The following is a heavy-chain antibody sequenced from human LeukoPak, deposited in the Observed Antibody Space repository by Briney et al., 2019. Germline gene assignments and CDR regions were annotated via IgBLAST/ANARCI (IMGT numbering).Heavy chain of an antibody. D-gene: IGHD3-22*01. J-gene: IGHJ4*02. Sequence: SETLSLTCSVSSGSISNYYWSWIRQPPGKGLEWIGHIYYSGSANYNPSLKSRVTISVDTSKNRFSLKLSSVTAADTAVYYCATEGDSSGYFDYWGQGTLVTVSS. CDR2: IYYSGSA. CDR1: SGSISNYY. V-gene: IGHV4-59*12. CDR3: ATEGDSSGYFDY.